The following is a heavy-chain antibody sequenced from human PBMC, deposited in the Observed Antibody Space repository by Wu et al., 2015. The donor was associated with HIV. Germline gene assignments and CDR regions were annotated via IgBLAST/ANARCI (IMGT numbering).Heavy chain of an antibody. V-gene: IGHV1-69*13. D-gene: IGHD2-21*02. Sequence: QVQLVQSGAEVKPPGSSVKVSCKVSGGTFSNYAISWVRQAPGQGLEWMGRIISIFGTTNYAQKFLGRVTITADESTSTAHMELRSLRSEDTAVYYCAREISRPYCGGDCYAPFDYWGQGTLVTVSS. J-gene: IGHJ4*02. CDR1: GGTFSNYA. CDR3: AREISRPYCGGDCYAPFDY. CDR2: IISIFGTT.